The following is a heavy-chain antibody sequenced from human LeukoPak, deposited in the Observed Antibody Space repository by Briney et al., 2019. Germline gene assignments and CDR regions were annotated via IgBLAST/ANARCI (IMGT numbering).Heavy chain of an antibody. V-gene: IGHV3-23*01. J-gene: IGHJ4*02. Sequence: GESLKISCAASGFTFSSYAMSWARQAPGKGLEWVSAISGSGGSTYYADSVKGRFTISRDNSKNTLYLQMNSLRAEDTAVYYCAKGLAVAAPLAFYFDYWGQGTLVTVSS. CDR1: GFTFSSYA. CDR3: AKGLAVAAPLAFYFDY. D-gene: IGHD6-19*01. CDR2: ISGSGGST.